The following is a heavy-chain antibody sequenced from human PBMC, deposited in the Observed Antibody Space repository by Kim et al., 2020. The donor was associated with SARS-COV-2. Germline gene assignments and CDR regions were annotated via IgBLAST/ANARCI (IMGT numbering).Heavy chain of an antibody. J-gene: IGHJ4*02. D-gene: IGHD3-16*01. CDR3: AKDLWGEYGRDY. Sequence: GGSLRLSCAASGFTFSSYAMSWVRQAPGKGLEWVSVIYSGGSSTYYADSVKGRFTISRDNSKNTLYLQMNSLRAEDTAVYYCAKDLWGEYGRDYWGQGTL. CDR1: GFTFSSYA. CDR2: IYSGGSST. V-gene: IGHV3-23*03.